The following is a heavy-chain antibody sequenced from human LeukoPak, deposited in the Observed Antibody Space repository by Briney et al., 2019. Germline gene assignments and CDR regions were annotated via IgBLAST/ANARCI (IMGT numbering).Heavy chain of an antibody. CDR2: IYLSGST. CDR1: GASISGSNYF. V-gene: IGHV4-39*07. Sequence: PSETLSLTCAVAGASISGSNYFWGWIRQPPGKGLEWIGSIYLSGSTVYNPSLKSRVTISLDTSQNQFSLRLSSVTAADTAVYYCERDGDGDYADHWGQGTLVTVSS. J-gene: IGHJ5*02. CDR3: ERDGDGDYADH. D-gene: IGHD4-17*01.